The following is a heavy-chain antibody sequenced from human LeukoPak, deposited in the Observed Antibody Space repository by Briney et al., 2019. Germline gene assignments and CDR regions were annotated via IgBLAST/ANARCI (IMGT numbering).Heavy chain of an antibody. CDR3: VSYDFWSGYYTGDY. Sequence: SETLSLTCTVSGGSISSSSYYWGWIRQPPGKGLEWIGSIYYSGSTYYNPSLKSRVTISVDTSKNQFSLKLSSVTAADTAVYYCVSYDFWSGYYTGDYWGQGTLVTVSS. CDR2: IYYSGST. J-gene: IGHJ4*02. V-gene: IGHV4-39*01. D-gene: IGHD3-3*01. CDR1: GGSISSSSYY.